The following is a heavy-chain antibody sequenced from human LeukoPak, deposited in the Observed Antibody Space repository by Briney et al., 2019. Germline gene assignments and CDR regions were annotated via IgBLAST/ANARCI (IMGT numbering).Heavy chain of an antibody. CDR1: GFTFKSYG. V-gene: IGHV3-7*05. CDR2: INQDGSEK. Sequence: GGSLRLSCAASGFTFKSYGMSWVRQAPGKGPEWVTNINQDGSEKNYVDSVKGRFTISRDNAKNSLYLEMNSLRSEDTAVYHCATGGHYHGDWGQGTLVTVSS. D-gene: IGHD1-1*01. CDR3: ATGGHYHGD. J-gene: IGHJ4*02.